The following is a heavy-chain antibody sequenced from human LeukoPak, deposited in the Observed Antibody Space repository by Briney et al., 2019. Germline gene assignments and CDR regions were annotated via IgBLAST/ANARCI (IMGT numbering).Heavy chain of an antibody. D-gene: IGHD2-15*01. CDR2: IYYSGSI. J-gene: IGHJ4*02. CDR3: AADRGYCSGGSCYQGNYFDY. Sequence: SQTLSLPCTVSGGSISIVGYYWSWIRQHPGKGLEWFGHIYYSGSIYYNPALQSRDTKSEDTSKNQFSLKLSSVTAADTAVYYCAADRGYCSGGSCYQGNYFDYGGQGTLVTVSA. CDR1: GGSISIVGYY. V-gene: IGHV4-31*03.